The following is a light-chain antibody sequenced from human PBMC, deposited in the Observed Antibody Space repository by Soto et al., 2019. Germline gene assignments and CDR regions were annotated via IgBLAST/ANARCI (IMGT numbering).Light chain of an antibody. V-gene: IGKV3-15*01. CDR3: QQYTNSPPWT. CDR2: GAS. CDR1: QSVSTN. J-gene: IGKJ1*01. Sequence: EIVMTQSPATLSGSPGERATLSCRASQSVSTNLAWYQQKPGQAPRLLIYGASTRATGIPDRFSGSESGTEFTLTISRLQSDDVAVYYCQQYTNSPPWTFGQGTKV.